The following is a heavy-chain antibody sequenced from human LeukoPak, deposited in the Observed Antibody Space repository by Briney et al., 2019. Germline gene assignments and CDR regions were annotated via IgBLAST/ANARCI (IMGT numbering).Heavy chain of an antibody. CDR2: LSYDGNNK. V-gene: IGHV3-30*04. J-gene: IGHJ6*02. CDR3: ASVHYYGMEV. D-gene: IGHD2-8*01. CDR1: GFAFSSYA. Sequence: PGGSLRLSCAASGFAFSSYAMHWVRQAPGKGLEWVAVLSYDGNNKYYADSVKGRFTISRDNSKNTLYLQMNSLRTEDTAVYYCASVHYYGMEVWGQGTTVTVSS.